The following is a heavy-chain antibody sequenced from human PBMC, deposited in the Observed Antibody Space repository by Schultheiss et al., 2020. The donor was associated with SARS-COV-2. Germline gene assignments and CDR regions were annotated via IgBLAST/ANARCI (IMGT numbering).Heavy chain of an antibody. D-gene: IGHD4-17*01. CDR1: GGSISSSNW. Sequence: SETLSLTCAVSGGSISSSNWWSWVRQPPGKGLEWIGYIYYSGSTNYNPSLKSRVTISVDTSKNQFSLKLSSVTAADTAVYYCARNGAFNDYGDYLPYFDYWGQGTLVTVSS. CDR2: IYYSGST. J-gene: IGHJ4*02. V-gene: IGHV4-4*02. CDR3: ARNGAFNDYGDYLPYFDY.